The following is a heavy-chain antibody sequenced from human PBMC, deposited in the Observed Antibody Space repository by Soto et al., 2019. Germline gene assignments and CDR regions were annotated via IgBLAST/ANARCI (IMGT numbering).Heavy chain of an antibody. J-gene: IGHJ4*02. CDR1: GFTFSSYA. Sequence: PGGSLRLSCAASGFTFSSYAMHWVRQAPGKGLEWVAVISYDGSNKYYADSVKGRFTISRDNSKNTLYLQMNSLRAEDTAVYYCARDAGVCSGGSCYPLHFDYWGQGTLVTVSS. CDR3: ARDAGVCSGGSCYPLHFDY. CDR2: ISYDGSNK. V-gene: IGHV3-30-3*01. D-gene: IGHD2-15*01.